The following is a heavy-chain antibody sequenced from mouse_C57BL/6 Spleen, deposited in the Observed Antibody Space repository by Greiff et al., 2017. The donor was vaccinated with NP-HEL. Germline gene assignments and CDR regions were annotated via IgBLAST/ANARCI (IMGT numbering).Heavy chain of an antibody. CDR2: IDPSDSYT. V-gene: IGHV1-69*01. J-gene: IGHJ2*01. CDR3: ARREGYQSFDFDY. CDR1: GYTFTSYW. Sequence: VQLQQSGAELVMPGASVKLSCKASGYTFTSYWMHWVKQRPGQGLEWIGEIDPSDSYTNYNQKFKGKSTLTVDKSSSTAYMQLSSLTSEDSAVYYWARREGYQSFDFDYWGQSTTLTVSS. D-gene: IGHD3-2*02.